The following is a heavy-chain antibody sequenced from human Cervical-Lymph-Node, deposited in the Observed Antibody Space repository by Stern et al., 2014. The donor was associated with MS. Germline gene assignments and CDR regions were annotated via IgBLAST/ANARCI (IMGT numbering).Heavy chain of an antibody. CDR3: ARTRSSGWFDGFDT. J-gene: IGHJ3*02. Sequence: QVQLVESGAEVKQPGSSVRVSCNASGGTFSSYAINWVRQAPGQGLQWMGGIIPMLGTNYARQFQARVTITADKSTNTVHMELSSLTFDDTAVYYCARTRSSGWFDGFDTWGQGTLVTVSS. V-gene: IGHV1-69*06. CDR1: GGTFSSYA. D-gene: IGHD6-19*01. CDR2: IIPMLGT.